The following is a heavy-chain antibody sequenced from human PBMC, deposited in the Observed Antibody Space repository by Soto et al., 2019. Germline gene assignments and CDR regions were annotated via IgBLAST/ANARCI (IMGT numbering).Heavy chain of an antibody. CDR3: ARQIWWYYYGSGSYNDYYYYGMDV. CDR2: IYHSGST. D-gene: IGHD3-10*01. Sequence: LEILSLTCAVSGGSIISSNWWSWVRQPQGKGMERIGEIYHSGSTNYNPSLKSRVTISVDKSKNQFSLKLSSVTAADTAVYYCARQIWWYYYGSGSYNDYYYYGMDVWGQGTTVTVSS. CDR1: GGSIISSNW. J-gene: IGHJ6*02. V-gene: IGHV4-4*02.